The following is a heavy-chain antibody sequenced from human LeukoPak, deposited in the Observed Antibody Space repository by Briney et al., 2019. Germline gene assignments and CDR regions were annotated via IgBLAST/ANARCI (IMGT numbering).Heavy chain of an antibody. CDR2: ISGYNGNT. CDR3: ARDRPTMITFGGVIIAAY. D-gene: IGHD3-16*02. V-gene: IGHV1-18*01. CDR1: GYTFTTYD. J-gene: IGHJ4*02. Sequence: ASVKVSCKASGYTFTTYDINWVRQAPGQGLEWLGWISGYNGNTEYAQKFQGRVTMTTDRSTETVYLELRSLRSDDTAVYYCARDRPTMITFGGVIIAAYWGQGTLVSVSS.